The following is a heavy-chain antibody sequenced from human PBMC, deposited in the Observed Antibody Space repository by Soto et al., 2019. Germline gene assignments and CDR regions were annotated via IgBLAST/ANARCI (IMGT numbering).Heavy chain of an antibody. Sequence: VNPTQTLTLTCTFSGFSLSTPGVGVGWIRQPPGKALEWLALIYWNDDKRYSPSLKSRLTITKDTSKNQVVLTMTNMDPVDTATYYCAHIDYGGNSPYFDYWGQGTLVTVSS. CDR3: AHIDYGGNSPYFDY. V-gene: IGHV2-5*01. J-gene: IGHJ4*02. CDR1: GFSLSTPGVG. D-gene: IGHD4-17*01. CDR2: IYWNDDK.